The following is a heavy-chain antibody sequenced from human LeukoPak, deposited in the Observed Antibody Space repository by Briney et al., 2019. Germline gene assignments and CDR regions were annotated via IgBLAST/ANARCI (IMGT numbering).Heavy chain of an antibody. Sequence: PGGSLGLSCAASGFTFDDYGMTWVRQAPGKGLEWVSGISGNGGNTAYADSVKGRFTISRDNVKDSLYLQMKSLRAEDTALYYCARGGIQLHWGQGTMVTVSS. D-gene: IGHD5-18*01. CDR1: GFTFDDYG. V-gene: IGHV3-20*04. J-gene: IGHJ3*01. CDR2: ISGNGGNT. CDR3: ARGGIQLH.